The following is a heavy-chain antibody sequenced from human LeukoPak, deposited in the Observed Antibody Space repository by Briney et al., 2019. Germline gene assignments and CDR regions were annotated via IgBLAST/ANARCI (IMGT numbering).Heavy chain of an antibody. V-gene: IGHV3-48*01. D-gene: IGHD3-3*01. CDR2: ISSSSSTI. Sequence: GGSLRLSCAASGFTFSSYSMNWVRQAPGKGLEWVSYISSSSSTIYYADSVKGRFTISRDNAKNSLYLQMNSLRAEDTAVYYCARVRDFWSGYKVDYWGQGTLVTVSS. CDR1: GFTFSSYS. CDR3: ARVRDFWSGYKVDY. J-gene: IGHJ4*02.